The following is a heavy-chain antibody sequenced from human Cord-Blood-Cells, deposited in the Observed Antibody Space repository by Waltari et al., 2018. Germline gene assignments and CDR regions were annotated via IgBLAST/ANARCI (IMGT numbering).Heavy chain of an antibody. CDR2: IRWNSGSI. D-gene: IGHD6-19*01. J-gene: IGHJ3*02. CDR3: SKDQSSGWYGPFDI. V-gene: IGHV3-9*01. Sequence: VQLVESGGGLVQPGRSLRLSRAASGFTFDDFAMTWVRHDPGKGLEWVSGIRWNSGSIGYADSVKGRFTISRDNAKNSLYLQMNSLRAEDTALYYCSKDQSSGWYGPFDIWGQGTMVTVSS. CDR1: GFTFDDFA.